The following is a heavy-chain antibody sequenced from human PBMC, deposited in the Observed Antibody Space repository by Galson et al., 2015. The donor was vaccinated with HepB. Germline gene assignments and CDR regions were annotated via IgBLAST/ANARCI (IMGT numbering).Heavy chain of an antibody. D-gene: IGHD3-3*01. CDR1: GGSISNSLYY. CDR2: IYYSGTT. Sequence: ETLSLTCTVSGGSISNSLYYWGWIRQPPGKGLEWIGSIYYSGTTYYNPSLRIRVTVSVDTSKNQFSLRLTSVTAADTAVYYGARLGFLGFFDSLPTWFDPWGQGTLVTVSS. V-gene: IGHV4-39*01. J-gene: IGHJ5*02. CDR3: ARLGFLGFFDSLPTWFDP.